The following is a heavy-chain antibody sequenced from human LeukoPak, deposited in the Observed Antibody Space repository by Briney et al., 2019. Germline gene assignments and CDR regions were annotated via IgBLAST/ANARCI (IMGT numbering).Heavy chain of an antibody. CDR1: GYAFTDSY. D-gene: IGHD2-8*01. J-gene: IGHJ4*02. CDR3: ARGDKADVVRISF. Sequence: ASVKASCKASGYAFTDSYIHWVRQAPGQGLEWMGWINPDSGGTNYAQKFEGRVIMTRDTSISTAHVELSWLTSDDTAVYYCARGDKADVVRISFWGPGTLVTVPS. V-gene: IGHV1-2*02. CDR2: INPDSGGT.